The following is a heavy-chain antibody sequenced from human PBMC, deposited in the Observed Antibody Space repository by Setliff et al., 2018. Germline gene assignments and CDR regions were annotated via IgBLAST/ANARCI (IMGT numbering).Heavy chain of an antibody. V-gene: IGHV4-34*01. CDR1: GGSFSGYY. Sequence: TLSLTCAVYGGSFSGYYWSWIRQPPGKGLEWIGEINHSGSTNYNPSLKSRVTISVDTSKNQFSLKLTSVTAADTAVYYCVRTDYSDGRYSMDVWGKGTTVTVSS. J-gene: IGHJ6*03. D-gene: IGHD6-19*01. CDR3: VRTDYSDGRYSMDV. CDR2: INHSGST.